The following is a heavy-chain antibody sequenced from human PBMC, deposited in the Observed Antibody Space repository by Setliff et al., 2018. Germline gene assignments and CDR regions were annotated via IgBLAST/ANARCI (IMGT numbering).Heavy chain of an antibody. J-gene: IGHJ4*02. V-gene: IGHV3-66*01. CDR2: TYRDGST. CDR3: GTNSDSMHYIDF. Sequence: GGSLRLSCAASGFTVNTNYMTWVRQAPGKGLEWVSITYRDGSTYYAESVKGRFTLSRDSTKNTLSLQMNSLRVENTAFYYCGTNSDSMHYIDFWGQGTLVTVSS. D-gene: IGHD2-8*01. CDR1: GFTVNTNY.